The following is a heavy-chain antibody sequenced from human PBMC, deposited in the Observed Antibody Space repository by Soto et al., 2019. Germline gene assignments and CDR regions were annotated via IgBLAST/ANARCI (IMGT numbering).Heavy chain of an antibody. D-gene: IGHD3-22*01. Sequence: ASVKVSCKASGYTFTSYGISWVRQAPGQGLEWMGWISAYNGNTNYAQKLQGRVTMTTDTSTSTAYMELRSLRSDDTAVYYCARESRAVITSYYYYMDVRGKGTTVTVSS. CDR1: GYTFTSYG. CDR2: ISAYNGNT. V-gene: IGHV1-18*01. J-gene: IGHJ6*03. CDR3: ARESRAVITSYYYYMDV.